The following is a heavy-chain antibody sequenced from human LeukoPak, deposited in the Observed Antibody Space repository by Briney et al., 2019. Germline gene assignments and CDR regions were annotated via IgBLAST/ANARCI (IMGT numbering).Heavy chain of an antibody. V-gene: IGHV5-51*01. J-gene: IGHJ4*02. CDR3: ARGRPRITIFGVVEFDY. D-gene: IGHD3-3*01. CDR1: GYSFTSYW. CDR2: IYPGDSDT. Sequence: GESLKISCKGSGYSFTSYWIGWVRQKPGKGLEWMGIIYPGDSDTRYSPSFQGQVTISADKSISTAYLQWSSLKASDTAMYYCARGRPRITIFGVVEFDYWGQGTLVTVSS.